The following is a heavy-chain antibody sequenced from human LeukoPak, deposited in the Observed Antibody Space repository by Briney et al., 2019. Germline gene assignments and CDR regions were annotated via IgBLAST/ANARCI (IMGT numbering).Heavy chain of an antibody. V-gene: IGHV1-18*01. CDR2: ISAYNGNT. CDR3: AADTDSSDEEPHNWFDP. CDR1: GYTFTSYG. J-gene: IGHJ5*02. D-gene: IGHD3-22*01. Sequence: ASVKVSCKASGYTFTSYGISWVRQAPGQGLEWMGWISAYNGNTNYAQKLQGRVTMTTDTSTSTAYMELRSLRSDDTAVYYCAADTDSSDEEPHNWFDPWGQGTLVTVSS.